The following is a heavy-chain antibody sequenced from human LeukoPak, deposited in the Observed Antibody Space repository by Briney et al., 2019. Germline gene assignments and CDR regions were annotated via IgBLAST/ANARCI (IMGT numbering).Heavy chain of an antibody. J-gene: IGHJ4*02. CDR3: ARGSRYGDYPYYCDF. V-gene: IGHV3-30*02. Sequence: GGSLRLSCTASGFTFSTYGMHWVRQAPGKGLDWVAFVRYDGNNPYYSASVKGRFTISRDNSKNTVLLQMNNLRLEDAAVYYCARGSRYGDYPYYCDFWGQGTLVTVSS. CDR2: VRYDGNNP. CDR1: GFTFSTYG. D-gene: IGHD4-17*01.